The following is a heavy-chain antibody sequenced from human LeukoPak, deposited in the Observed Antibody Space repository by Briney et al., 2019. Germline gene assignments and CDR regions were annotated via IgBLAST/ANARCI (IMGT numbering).Heavy chain of an antibody. J-gene: IGHJ6*02. CDR1: GYTFTSYA. D-gene: IGHD1-26*01. V-gene: IGHV1-3*01. Sequence: ASVKVSCKASGYTFTSYAMHWVRQAPGQRLEWMGWINAGNGNTKYSQKFQGRVTITADESTSTAYMELSSLRSEDTAVYYCARDLFVGAGSYWGQGTTVTVSS. CDR2: INAGNGNT. CDR3: ARDLFVGAGSY.